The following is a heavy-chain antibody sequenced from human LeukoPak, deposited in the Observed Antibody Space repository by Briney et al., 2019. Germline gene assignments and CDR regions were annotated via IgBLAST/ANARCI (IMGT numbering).Heavy chain of an antibody. V-gene: IGHV3-20*04. Sequence: GGSLRLSCAASGFTFDDYGMSWVRQAPGKGLEWVSGINWNGGSTGYADSVKGRFTISRDNGKNSLYLQMNSMRAEDTALYYCARDGAVGYSYGASDIRGHGTMVTVSS. J-gene: IGHJ3*02. CDR3: ARDGAVGYSYGASDI. CDR1: GFTFDDYG. D-gene: IGHD5-18*01. CDR2: INWNGGST.